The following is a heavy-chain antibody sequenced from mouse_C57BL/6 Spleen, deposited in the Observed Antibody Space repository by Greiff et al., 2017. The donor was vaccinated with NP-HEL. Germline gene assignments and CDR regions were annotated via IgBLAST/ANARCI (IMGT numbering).Heavy chain of an antibody. CDR2: IYPGSGNT. J-gene: IGHJ1*03. CDR1: GYSFTSYY. Sequence: QVQLKESGPELVKPGASVKISCKASGYSFTSYYIHWVKQRPGQGLEWIGWIYPGSGNTKYNEKFKGKATLTADTSSSTAYMQLSSLTSEDSAVYYCARGYDYGWYFDVWGTGTTVTVSS. CDR3: ARGYDYGWYFDV. V-gene: IGHV1-66*01. D-gene: IGHD2-4*01.